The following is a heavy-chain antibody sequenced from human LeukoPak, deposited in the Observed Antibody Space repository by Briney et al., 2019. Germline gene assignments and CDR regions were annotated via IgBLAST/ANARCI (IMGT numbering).Heavy chain of an antibody. J-gene: IGHJ4*02. D-gene: IGHD2/OR15-2a*01. CDR1: GFTFSSYV. V-gene: IGHV3-23*01. CDR3: AKDLLASFGSFFYFDY. CDR2: ISGSGGST. Sequence: PGGSLRLSCAASGFTFSSYVMSWVRQAPGKGLEWVSGISGSGGSTYYADSVKGRFTISRDNSKNTLYLKMNGLRAEDTAVYYCAKDLLASFGSFFYFDYWGQGTLVTVSS.